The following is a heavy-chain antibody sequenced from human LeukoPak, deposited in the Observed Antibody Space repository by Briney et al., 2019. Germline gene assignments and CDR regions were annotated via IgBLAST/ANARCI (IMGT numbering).Heavy chain of an antibody. Sequence: GASVKVSCKASGYTFTSYGISWVRQAPGQGLEWMGWISAYNGNTNYAQKLQGRVTMTTDTSTSTAYMELRSLRSDDTAVYYCAREWSSSWEGYWFDPWGQGTLVTVSS. D-gene: IGHD6-13*01. CDR3: AREWSSSWEGYWFDP. CDR1: GYTFTSYG. V-gene: IGHV1-18*01. CDR2: ISAYNGNT. J-gene: IGHJ5*02.